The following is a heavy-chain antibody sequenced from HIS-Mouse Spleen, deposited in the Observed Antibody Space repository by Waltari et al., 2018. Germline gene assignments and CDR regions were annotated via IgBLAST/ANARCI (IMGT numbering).Heavy chain of an antibody. J-gene: IGHJ4*02. CDR1: GGSISSSSYY. D-gene: IGHD5-18*01. CDR3: ARVLRIQLWFDY. Sequence: QLQLQESGPGLVKPSETLSLTCTVSGGSISSSSYYWGWTRQPPGKGLEWIGSIYYSGSTYYNPSLKSRVTISVDTSKNQFSLKLSSVTAADTAVYYCARVLRIQLWFDYWGQGTLVTVSS. CDR2: IYYSGST. V-gene: IGHV4-39*07.